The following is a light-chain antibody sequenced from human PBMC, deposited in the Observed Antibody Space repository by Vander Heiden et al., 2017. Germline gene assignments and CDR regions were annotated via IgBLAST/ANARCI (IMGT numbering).Light chain of an antibody. V-gene: IGKV3D-15*01. J-gene: IGKJ5*01. CDR2: TAS. Sequence: EIVMTQSPATLSVSPGERATLSCRASQDVRNRLGWYQQKPGQAPRLLIYTASTRATGIPARFSGSGSGTEFTLTISSLQSEDFAVYYCQQYNNWPCTFGQGTRLEIK. CDR1: QDVRNR. CDR3: QQYNNWPCT.